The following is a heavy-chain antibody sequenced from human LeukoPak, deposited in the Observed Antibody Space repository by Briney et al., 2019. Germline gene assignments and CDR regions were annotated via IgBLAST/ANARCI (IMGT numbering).Heavy chain of an antibody. CDR1: GYTFSGFY. CDR3: ARTSSATVVTSH. D-gene: IGHD4-23*01. CDR2: INPNSGDT. V-gene: IGHV1-2*02. Sequence: ASVRVSCKPSGYTFSGFYIHWVRQAPGQGLECLGWINPNSGDTYYAQKFQGRVTMTRDTSISTAYMELSSLKSDDTAMYYCARTSSATVVTSHWGQGTLVTVSS. J-gene: IGHJ4*02.